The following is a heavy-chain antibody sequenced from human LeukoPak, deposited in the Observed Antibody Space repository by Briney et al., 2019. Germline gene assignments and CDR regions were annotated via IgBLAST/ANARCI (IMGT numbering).Heavy chain of an antibody. Sequence: SETLSLTCTVSGGSISSYYWSWIRQPPGKGLEWIGYIYYSGSTNYNPSLKSRVTISVDTSKNQFSLKLSSVTAADTAVYYCARGRFLERYYFDYWGQGTLVTVSS. J-gene: IGHJ4*02. CDR1: GGSISSYY. D-gene: IGHD3-3*01. V-gene: IGHV4-59*01. CDR2: IYYSGST. CDR3: ARGRFLERYYFDY.